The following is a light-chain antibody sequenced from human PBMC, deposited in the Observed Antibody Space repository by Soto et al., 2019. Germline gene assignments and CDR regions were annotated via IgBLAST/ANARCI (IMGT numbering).Light chain of an antibody. V-gene: IGKV3D-15*01. Sequence: EIVLTQSPGTLSLSPGERATLSCRASQSVSNNYLAWYQQKPGQAPRLLIYGASNRATGIPDRFSGSGSGTAFTLTISSLQSEDFAVYYCQQYNNWPRTFGQGTKVEIK. J-gene: IGKJ1*01. CDR3: QQYNNWPRT. CDR2: GAS. CDR1: QSVSNN.